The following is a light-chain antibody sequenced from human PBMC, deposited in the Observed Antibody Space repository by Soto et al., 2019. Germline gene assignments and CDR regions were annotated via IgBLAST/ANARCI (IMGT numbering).Light chain of an antibody. Sequence: EILMTQSPATLSVSPGERATLSCRASQTVTGALAWYQQKPGQDPRLLIYGASTRATGIPDRFSGSGSGTEFTLTISSLQSEDFAVYYCQQYNDWPPYTFGQGTNVEIK. V-gene: IGKV3-15*01. J-gene: IGKJ2*01. CDR1: QTVTGA. CDR3: QQYNDWPPYT. CDR2: GAS.